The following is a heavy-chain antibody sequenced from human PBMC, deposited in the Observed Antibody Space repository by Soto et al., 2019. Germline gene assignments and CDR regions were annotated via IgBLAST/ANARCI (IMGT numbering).Heavy chain of an antibody. Sequence: SETLSLTCTVSGDSISSSNYFWGWIRQPPGKGLEWIGTIFYSGSTNYNPALKSRVTISVDTSKSQFSLKLSSVTAADTAVYYCEKEDGYNYGYFRWFDPWGQVTLVTVSS. D-gene: IGHD5-18*01. J-gene: IGHJ5*02. CDR2: IFYSGST. CDR3: EKEDGYNYGYFRWFDP. CDR1: GDSISSSNYF. V-gene: IGHV4-39*07.